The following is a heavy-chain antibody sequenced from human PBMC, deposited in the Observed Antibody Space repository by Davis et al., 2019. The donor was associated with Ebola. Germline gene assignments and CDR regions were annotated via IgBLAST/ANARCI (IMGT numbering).Heavy chain of an antibody. J-gene: IGHJ4*02. D-gene: IGHD3-16*02. V-gene: IGHV4-4*02. CDR2: IYHRGST. CDR3: ARDGSARLGELSFGYYFDY. CDR1: GGSISSSNW. Sequence: MPSETLSLTCAVSGGSISSSNWWSWVRQPPGKGLEWIGEIYHRGSTNYNPSLKSRVTISVDKSKNQFSLKLSSVTAADTAVYYCARDGSARLGELSFGYYFDYWGQGTLVTVSS.